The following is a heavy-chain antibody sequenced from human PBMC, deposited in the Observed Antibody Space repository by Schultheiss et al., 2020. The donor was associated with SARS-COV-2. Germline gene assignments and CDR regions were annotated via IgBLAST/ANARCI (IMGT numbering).Heavy chain of an antibody. Sequence: SETLSLTCTVSGGSISSYYWSWIRQPPGKGLEWIGYVYNSGSTNYNPSLKSRVTISVDTSKNQFSLKLSSVTAADTAVYYCARQDYYYYGMDVWGQGTTVTVSS. CDR1: GGSISSYY. CDR2: VYNSGST. V-gene: IGHV4-59*08. J-gene: IGHJ6*02. CDR3: ARQDYYYYGMDV.